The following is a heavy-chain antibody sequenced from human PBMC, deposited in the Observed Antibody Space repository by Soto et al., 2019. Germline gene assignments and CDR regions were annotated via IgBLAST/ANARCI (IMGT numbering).Heavy chain of an antibody. CDR1: GFTFSSYG. CDR3: AKDGRYYDFWSGLEGPYYYYGMDV. J-gene: IGHJ6*02. V-gene: IGHV3-30*18. CDR2: ISYDGSNK. D-gene: IGHD3-3*01. Sequence: VGSLRLSCAASGFTFSSYGMHWVRQAPGKGLEWVAVISYDGSNKYYADSVKGRFTISRDNSKNTLYLQMNSLRAEDTAVYYCAKDGRYYDFWSGLEGPYYYYGMDVWGQGTTVTVSS.